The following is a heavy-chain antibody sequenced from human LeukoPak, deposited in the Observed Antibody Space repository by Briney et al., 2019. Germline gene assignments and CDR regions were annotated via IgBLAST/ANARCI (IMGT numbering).Heavy chain of an antibody. CDR1: GYSFTSYW. D-gene: IGHD3-10*01. Sequence: GESLKISCKASGYSFTSYWIGWARQMPGKGLEWMGIIYPADSDTRYSPSFQGQVTISADKSSNTAYLQWSGLKASDTAMYYCARPGYYFGSGSYHGFDDWGQGTLVTVSS. CDR3: ARPGYYFGSGSYHGFDD. CDR2: IYPADSDT. V-gene: IGHV5-51*01. J-gene: IGHJ4*02.